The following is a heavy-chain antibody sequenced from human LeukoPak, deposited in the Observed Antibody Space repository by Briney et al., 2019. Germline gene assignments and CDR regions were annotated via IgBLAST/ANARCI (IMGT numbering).Heavy chain of an antibody. Sequence: PSETLSLTCAVYGGSFSGYYWSWIRQPPGKGLEWIGEINHSGSTNYNPSLKSRVTISVDTSKNQFSLKLSSVTAADTAVYYCARRSGYSWYWGQGTLVTVSS. J-gene: IGHJ4*02. V-gene: IGHV4-34*01. CDR2: INHSGST. CDR3: ARRSGYSWY. D-gene: IGHD5-12*01. CDR1: GGSFSGYY.